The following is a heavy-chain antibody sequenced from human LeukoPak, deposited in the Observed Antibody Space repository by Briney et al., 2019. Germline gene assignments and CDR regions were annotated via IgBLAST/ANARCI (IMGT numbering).Heavy chain of an antibody. CDR1: GFTFSSYW. J-gene: IGHJ4*02. D-gene: IGHD2-21*01. Sequence: GGSLRLSCAASGFTFSSYWMSWVRQAPGKGREWVANIKEDGSEEYYVDSVKGRFTISRDNAKASLYLQMTSLRAADTAVYYCARWLYSFDYWGQGTLVTVSS. CDR3: ARWLYSFDY. CDR2: IKEDGSEE. V-gene: IGHV3-7*05.